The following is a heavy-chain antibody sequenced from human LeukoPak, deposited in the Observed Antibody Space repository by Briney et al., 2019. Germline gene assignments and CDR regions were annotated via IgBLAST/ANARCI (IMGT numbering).Heavy chain of an antibody. V-gene: IGHV1-2*02. CDR3: ASRGYYYASDI. CDR2: INPTSGGP. J-gene: IGHJ3*02. Sequence: GASVKVSCKASGYTFTGYFIHWVRQAPGQGLEWMGWINPTSGGPNYAQKFQGRVTMTRDTSITTAYMELTRLRSDDTAIYYCASRGYYYASDIWGQGTMVTVSS. D-gene: IGHD3-22*01. CDR1: GYTFTGYF.